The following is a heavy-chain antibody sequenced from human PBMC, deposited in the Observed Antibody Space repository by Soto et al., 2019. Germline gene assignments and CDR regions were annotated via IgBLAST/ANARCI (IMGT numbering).Heavy chain of an antibody. CDR3: ARGRFLEWLSFNYYYYYGMDV. V-gene: IGHV1-8*02. CDR1: GYTFSNYG. Sequence: ASVKVSCKTSGYTFSNYGITWVRQAPGQPLEWLGWISLYSDGTNYAQKFQGRVTMTRNTSISTAYMELSSLRSEDTAVYYCARGRFLEWLSFNYYYYYGMDVWGQGTTVTVSS. J-gene: IGHJ6*02. CDR2: ISLYSDGT. D-gene: IGHD3-3*01.